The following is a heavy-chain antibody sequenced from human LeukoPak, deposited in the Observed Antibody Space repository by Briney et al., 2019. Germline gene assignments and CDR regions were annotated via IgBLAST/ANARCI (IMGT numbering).Heavy chain of an antibody. Sequence: SETLSLTCTASGDSISSYNHYWGWIRQPPGKGLECLGSICYGGSTHDNPSLKSRVTISVDTSKNQFSLRVTSATAADTAVYYCARMMYGNGWNRYYFDYWGQGTLVTVSS. CDR1: GDSISSYNHY. D-gene: IGHD6-19*01. CDR2: ICYGGST. J-gene: IGHJ4*02. V-gene: IGHV4-39*01. CDR3: ARMMYGNGWNRYYFDY.